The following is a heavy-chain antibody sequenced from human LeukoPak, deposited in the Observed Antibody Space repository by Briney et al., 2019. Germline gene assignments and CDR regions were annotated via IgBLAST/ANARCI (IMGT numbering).Heavy chain of an antibody. CDR3: AKDASYYYGSGILHR. CDR2: ISSSSTYI. D-gene: IGHD3-10*01. J-gene: IGHJ4*02. V-gene: IGHV3-21*01. Sequence: GGSLRLSCVASGLSFNSYSMNWVRQAPGMGLEWVSSISSSSTYIYYADSVKGRFTISRDNAKNSLYLQMNSLRAEDTAVYYCAKDASYYYGSGILHRWGQGTLVTVSS. CDR1: GLSFNSYS.